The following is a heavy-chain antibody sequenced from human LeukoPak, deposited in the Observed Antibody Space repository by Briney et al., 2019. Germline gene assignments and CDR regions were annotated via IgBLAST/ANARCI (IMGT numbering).Heavy chain of an antibody. CDR1: GFTFSSYA. CDR3: AKDRCGSECYYYMDV. CDR2: ISGSSGRT. V-gene: IGHV3-23*01. Sequence: GGSLRLSCAASGFTFSSYAMSWVRQAPGKGLEWVSGISGSSGRTYYADSVKGRFTISRDNSKNTLYLQMNSLRAEDTAVYYCAKDRCGSECYYYMDVWGKGTTVTVSS. D-gene: IGHD2-21*01. J-gene: IGHJ6*03.